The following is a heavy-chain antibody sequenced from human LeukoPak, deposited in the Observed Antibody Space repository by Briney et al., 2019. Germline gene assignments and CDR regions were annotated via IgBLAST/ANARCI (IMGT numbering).Heavy chain of an antibody. CDR1: GGSISSYY. V-gene: IGHV4-59*12. J-gene: IGHJ5*02. CDR3: ARGSVVVVAAIRWFDP. Sequence: PSETLSITCTVSGGSISSYYWSWIRQPPGKGLEWIGYIYYSGSTNYNPSLKSRVTISVDTSKNQFSLKLSSVTAADTAVYYCARGSVVVVAAIRWFDPWGQGTLVTVSS. D-gene: IGHD2-15*01. CDR2: IYYSGST.